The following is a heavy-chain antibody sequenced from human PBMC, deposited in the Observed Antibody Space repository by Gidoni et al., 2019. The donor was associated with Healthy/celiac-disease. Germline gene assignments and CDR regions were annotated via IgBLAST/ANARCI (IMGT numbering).Heavy chain of an antibody. CDR2: MTPNSGNT. CDR1: VYTFTSYD. CDR3: ARAHCGGDCYFDAFDI. Sequence: QVQLVQSGAEVKKPGASVKVSCKASVYTFTSYDINWVRQATGQGLEWMGWMTPNSGNTGYAQKFQGRVTMTRNTSISTAYMELSSLRSEDTAVYYCARAHCGGDCYFDAFDIWGQGTMVTVSS. V-gene: IGHV1-8*01. D-gene: IGHD2-21*02. J-gene: IGHJ3*02.